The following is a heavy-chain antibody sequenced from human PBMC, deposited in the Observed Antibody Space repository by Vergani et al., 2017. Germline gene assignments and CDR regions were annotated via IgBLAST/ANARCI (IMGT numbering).Heavy chain of an antibody. CDR1: GGSLSSGGYY. D-gene: IGHD3-9*01. CDR3: ARVCRVILKFLGAKNFDY. Sequence: QVQLQESGPGLVKPSQTLSLTCTVSGGSLSSGGYYWSWTRQHPGKGLEWIGEINNSGSTNYNPPLKSRVTISVDTSKNQFSLKLSSVTAADTAVYYCARVCRVILKFLGAKNFDYWGQGTLVTVSS. CDR2: INNSGST. V-gene: IGHV4-31*03. J-gene: IGHJ4*02.